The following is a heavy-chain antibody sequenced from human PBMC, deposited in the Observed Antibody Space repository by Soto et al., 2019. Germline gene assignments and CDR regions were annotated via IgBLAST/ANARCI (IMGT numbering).Heavy chain of an antibody. CDR3: AKAKPSKTHTNGWYDWFAA. V-gene: IGHV3-23*01. CDR2: ITGSGVVM. J-gene: IGHJ5*02. D-gene: IGHD6-19*01. CDR1: GFTFRDFA. Sequence: EVQLLESGGVLVQPGESLRLSCAATGFTFRDFAMTWVRQAPGKGLEWVSTITGSGVVMHYADSVKGRFTISRDNSKNTYYLPMNILRAEDTAVYHCAKAKPSKTHTNGWYDWFAAWGQGTLVTGSS.